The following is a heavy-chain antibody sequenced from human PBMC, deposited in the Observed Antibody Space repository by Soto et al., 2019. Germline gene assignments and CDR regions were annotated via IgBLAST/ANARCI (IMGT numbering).Heavy chain of an antibody. CDR1: GYTFTTDG. CDR2: ISGYNGDT. CDR3: ARLVSYNWFDP. J-gene: IGHJ5*02. V-gene: IGHV1-18*01. Sequence: GASVKVSCKTSGYTFTTDGISWVRQAPGQGLEWMGWISGYNGDTNYAQKLQGRVTMTTDTSTTTAYMELRSLRSDDTAMYYCARLVSYNWFDPWGQGTPVTVSS.